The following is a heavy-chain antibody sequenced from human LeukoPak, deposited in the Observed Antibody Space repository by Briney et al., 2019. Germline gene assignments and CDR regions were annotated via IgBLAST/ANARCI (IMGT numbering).Heavy chain of an antibody. V-gene: IGHV4-39*07. CDR2: GDYSGGT. J-gene: IGHJ4*02. Sequence: SETLSLTCTVSGDSFSSVTDYWAWIRQPPGKGLEWIASGDYSGGTYYNPSLESRVAISADMSKNQFSLKLSSVTAADTAVYYCARREDSGWYRFDYWGQGTLVTVSS. D-gene: IGHD6-19*01. CDR3: ARREDSGWYRFDY. CDR1: GDSFSSVTDY.